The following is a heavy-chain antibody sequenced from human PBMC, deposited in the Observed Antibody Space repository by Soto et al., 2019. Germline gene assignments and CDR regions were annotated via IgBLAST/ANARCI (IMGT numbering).Heavy chain of an antibody. D-gene: IGHD1-1*01. Sequence: GASVKVSCKASGYTFTSYYMHWVRQAPGQGLEWMGIINPSGDSTNYAQKFQGRVTMTRDTSTSTVYMELSRLRSEDTAVYYCARQLQGRYNWFDPWGQGTLVTVSS. CDR3: ARQLQGRYNWFDP. J-gene: IGHJ5*02. V-gene: IGHV1-46*01. CDR2: INPSGDST. CDR1: GYTFTSYY.